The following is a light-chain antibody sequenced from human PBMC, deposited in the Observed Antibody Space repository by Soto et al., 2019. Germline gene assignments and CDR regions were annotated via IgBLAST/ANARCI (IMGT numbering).Light chain of an antibody. J-gene: IGKJ1*01. CDR2: KAS. CDR1: QSVRSW. V-gene: IGKV1-5*03. CDR3: QQVKTYPWT. Sequence: DIQMTQSPSTLSASVGDRVTITCRASQSVRSWLAWYQQKPGRAPKFLIYKASTLQSGVPSRFSGSGSGTDFTLTISSLQPEDFASYYCQQVKTYPWTFGQGTKMDIK.